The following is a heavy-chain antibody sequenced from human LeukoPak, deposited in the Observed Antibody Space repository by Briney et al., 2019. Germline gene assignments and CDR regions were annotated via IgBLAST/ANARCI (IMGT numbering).Heavy chain of an antibody. Sequence: SETLPLTCAVYGGSFSGYYWSWIRQPPGKGLEWIGEINHSGSTNYNASLKSRVTISVDTYKNQFSLKLSSVTAADTAVYYCARGLNGEVRPPTWREGTVLSLPS. V-gene: IGHV4-34*01. J-gene: IGHJ1*01. D-gene: IGHD3-10*01. CDR3: ARGLNGEVRPPT. CDR1: GGSFSGYY. CDR2: INHSGST.